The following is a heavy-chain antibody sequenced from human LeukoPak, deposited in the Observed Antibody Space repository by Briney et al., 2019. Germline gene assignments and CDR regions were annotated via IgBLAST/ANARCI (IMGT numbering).Heavy chain of an antibody. D-gene: IGHD3-3*01. J-gene: IGHJ5*02. Sequence: GGSLRLSCAASGFRFTSYAMNLLRQAPGKGPEWISSISDDGKYIYYADSVKGRFTNSRDDANNSLSLQLNNLRAEDTALYHCARDPFGAARNWFDPWGQGTLVIVSS. CDR3: ARDPFGAARNWFDP. CDR2: ISDDGKYI. CDR1: GFRFTSYA. V-gene: IGHV3-21*01.